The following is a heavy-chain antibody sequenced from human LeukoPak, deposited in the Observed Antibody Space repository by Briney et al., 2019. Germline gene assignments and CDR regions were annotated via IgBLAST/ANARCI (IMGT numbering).Heavy chain of an antibody. D-gene: IGHD3-22*01. CDR3: ARESAYYDSSGQSPEYYFDY. CDR2: ISAYNGNT. V-gene: IGHV1-18*01. CDR1: GYTFTSYG. Sequence: ASVKVSCKASGYTFTSYGISWVRQAPGQGLEWMGWISAYNGNTNYAQKFQGRVTMTRDTSTSTVYMELSSLRSEDTAVYYCARESAYYDSSGQSPEYYFDYWGQGTLVTVSS. J-gene: IGHJ4*02.